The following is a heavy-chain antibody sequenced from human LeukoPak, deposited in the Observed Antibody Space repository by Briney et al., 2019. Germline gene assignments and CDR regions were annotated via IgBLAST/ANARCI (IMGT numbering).Heavy chain of an antibody. CDR2: ISGSGGST. CDR3: AKGDCSSTSCHYYYYGMDV. V-gene: IGHV3-23*01. D-gene: IGHD2-2*01. CDR1: GFTFSSYA. J-gene: IGHJ6*02. Sequence: GASLRLSCAASGFTFSSYAMSWVRQAPGKGLEWVSAISGSGGSTYYADSVKGRFTISGDNSKNTLYLQMNSLRAEDTAVYYCAKGDCSSTSCHYYYYGMDVWGQGTTVTVSS.